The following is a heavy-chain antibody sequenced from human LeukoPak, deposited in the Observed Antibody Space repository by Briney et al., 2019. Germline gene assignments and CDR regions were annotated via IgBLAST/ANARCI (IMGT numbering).Heavy chain of an antibody. Sequence: GGSLTLTCAVSGFAISSYTMNWGRHAPGEGRVWVSGISWHSGSIGYAHSVKGRFTISRDNAKNSLYLQMNSLSAEDTALYYCEKDMEAAAGEYNWFDPWGQGTLVTVSS. CDR2: ISWHSGSI. V-gene: IGHV3-9*01. CDR1: GFAISSYT. CDR3: EKDMEAAAGEYNWFDP. D-gene: IGHD6-13*01. J-gene: IGHJ5*02.